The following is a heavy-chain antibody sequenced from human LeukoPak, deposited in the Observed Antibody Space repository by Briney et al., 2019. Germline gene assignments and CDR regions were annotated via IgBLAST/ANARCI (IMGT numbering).Heavy chain of an antibody. CDR1: RFTFSSYG. D-gene: IGHD2-8*01. CDR2: IQYDGSNE. V-gene: IGHV3-30*02. J-gene: IGHJ6*03. CDR3: AKDRCSNGVGCYYYYMDV. Sequence: GGSLRLSCAASRFTFSSYGMHWVRQAPGKGLEWVAYIQYDGSNEQYADSVKGRFSISRDSSKDILYLQMNSLRAEDTAVYYCAKDRCSNGVGCYYYYMDVWGKGTTVTISS.